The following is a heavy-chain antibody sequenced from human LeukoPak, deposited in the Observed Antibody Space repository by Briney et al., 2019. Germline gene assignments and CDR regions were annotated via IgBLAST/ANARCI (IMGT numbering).Heavy chain of an antibody. V-gene: IGHV4-61*08. Sequence: SETLSLTCTVSGGSISSGGYYWSWIRQHPGKGLEWIGYIYYSGSTNYNASLKSRVTISVDTSKNQFSLKLSSVTAADTAMYYCAREDSSGYLRGPEYFQPWGQGTLVTVSS. CDR2: IYYSGST. J-gene: IGHJ1*01. CDR3: AREDSSGYLRGPEYFQP. CDR1: GGSISSGGYY. D-gene: IGHD3-22*01.